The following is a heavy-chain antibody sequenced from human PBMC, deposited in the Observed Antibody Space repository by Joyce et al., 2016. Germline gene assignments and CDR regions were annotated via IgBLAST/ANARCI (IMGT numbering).Heavy chain of an antibody. J-gene: IGHJ5*02. CDR1: GFSFSGYW. Sequence: EVQLVESGGGLVQPGGSLRLSCAASGFSFSGYWIHWVRQAPGKGLVWVSRINTDGRSTRFADSVKGRFTISRDNAKNTLYLQMNSLRAEDTAVYYCVRGISARHGGPNWFDPWGQGTLVTVSS. D-gene: IGHD6-6*01. V-gene: IGHV3-74*01. CDR2: INTDGRST. CDR3: VRGISARHGGPNWFDP.